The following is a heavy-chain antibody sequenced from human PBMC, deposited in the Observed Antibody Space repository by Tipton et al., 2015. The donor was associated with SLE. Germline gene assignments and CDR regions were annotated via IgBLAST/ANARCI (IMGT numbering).Heavy chain of an antibody. CDR2: ISSFSTYR. J-gene: IGHJ5*01. CDR1: GITFTRYS. D-gene: IGHD3-10*01. Sequence: SLRLSCVASGITFTRYSMNWVRQAPGKGLEWVASISSFSTYREYTDSVKGRFTISRDNTKNSLYLQMNSLRVEDTAVYFCVRDGVQELCSDYNCSPNGFDCGGQGPLVTVSS. CDR3: VRDGVQELCSDYNCSPNGFDC. V-gene: IGHV3-21*01.